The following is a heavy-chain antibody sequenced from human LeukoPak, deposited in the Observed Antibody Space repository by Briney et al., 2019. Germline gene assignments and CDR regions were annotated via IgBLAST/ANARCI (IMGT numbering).Heavy chain of an antibody. D-gene: IGHD6-13*01. CDR1: GGSFSGYY. CDR2: IYHSGST. Sequence: SETLSLTCAVYGGSFSGYYWSWIRQPPGKGLEWIGYIYHSGSTYYNPSLKSRVTISVDRSKNQFSLKLSSVTAADTAVYYCAREYSSSWQPAAVRYFDLWGRGTLVTVSS. V-gene: IGHV4-34*01. J-gene: IGHJ2*01. CDR3: AREYSSSWQPAAVRYFDL.